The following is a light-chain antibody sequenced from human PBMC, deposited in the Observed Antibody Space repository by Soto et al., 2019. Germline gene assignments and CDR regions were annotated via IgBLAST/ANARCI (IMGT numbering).Light chain of an antibody. CDR2: GAS. J-gene: IGKJ1*01. Sequence: IVTAQSPATLSVSTGERVTLSCRASQSVRSNLAWYQQKPGQAPRLLIYGASTRATGLPARFSGSGSGTEFTLTISSLQPDDFATYYCQQYNSYWTFGQGTKVDIK. CDR1: QSVRSN. V-gene: IGKV3-15*01. CDR3: QQYNSYWT.